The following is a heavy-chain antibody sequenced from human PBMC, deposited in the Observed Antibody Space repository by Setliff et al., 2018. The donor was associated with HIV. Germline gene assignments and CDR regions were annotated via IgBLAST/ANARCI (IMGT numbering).Heavy chain of an antibody. CDR2: FDPKDGKT. D-gene: IGHD5-12*01. V-gene: IGHV1-24*01. CDR1: GYTLTELS. Sequence: GASVKVSCKVSGYTLTELSRHWVRQAPGKGLEWMGSFDPKDGKTRYAQKFQGRVTMTRDTSTSTVDMELSSLRSEDTAVYYCARELRGYSGHDVAWGQGTLVTVSS. J-gene: IGHJ4*02. CDR3: ARELRGYSGHDVA.